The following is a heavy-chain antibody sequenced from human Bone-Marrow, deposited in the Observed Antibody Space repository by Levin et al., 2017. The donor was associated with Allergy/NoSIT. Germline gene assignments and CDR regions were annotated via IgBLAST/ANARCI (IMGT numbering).Heavy chain of an antibody. CDR3: AILDSAYDEGMDV. CDR1: GYSLAKIC. CDR2: CDPEVEGT. D-gene: IGHD3/OR15-3a*01. J-gene: IGHJ6*02. Sequence: PLASVKVSCKVSGYSLAKICMHWVRQARGERPEWVGGCDPEVEGTVYAQKLQGRATLTEDTSTDTAYMELRNLKSEDTAVYYCAILDSAYDEGMDVWGQGTSVIVSS. V-gene: IGHV1-24*01.